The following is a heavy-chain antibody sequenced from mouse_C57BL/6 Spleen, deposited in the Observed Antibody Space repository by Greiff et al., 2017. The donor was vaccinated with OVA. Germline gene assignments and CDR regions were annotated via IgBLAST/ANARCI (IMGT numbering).Heavy chain of an antibody. CDR3: ARVPGSNRSYWYFDV. Sequence: QVTLKECGPGILQPSQTLSLTCSFSGFSLSTFGMGVGWIRPPSGKGLEWLAHIWWDDDKYYNQALKSQLTISKDTYKNPVFLKIANVDTAATATYDYARVPGSNRSYWYFDVWGTGTTVTVSS. CDR2: IWWDDDK. J-gene: IGHJ1*03. V-gene: IGHV8-8*01. CDR1: GFSLSTFGMG. D-gene: IGHD1-1*01.